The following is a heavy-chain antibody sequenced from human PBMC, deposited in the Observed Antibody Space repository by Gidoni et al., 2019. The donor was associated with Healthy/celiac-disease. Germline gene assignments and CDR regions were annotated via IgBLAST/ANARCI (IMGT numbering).Heavy chain of an antibody. V-gene: IGHV3-23*01. CDR1: GFTFSSYA. CDR2: ISGSGGST. D-gene: IGHD3-9*01. J-gene: IGHJ3*02. CDR3: AKDRSDYDKAFDI. Sequence: EVQLLESGGGLVQPGGSLRLSCAASGFTFSSYAMSWVCQAPGKGLEWVSAISGSGGSTYYADSVKGRFTISRDNSKNTLYLQMNSLRAEDTAVYYCAKDRSDYDKAFDIWGQGTMVTVSS.